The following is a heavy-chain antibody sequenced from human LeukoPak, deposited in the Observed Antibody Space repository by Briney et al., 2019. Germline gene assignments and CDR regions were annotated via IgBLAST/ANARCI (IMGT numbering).Heavy chain of an antibody. V-gene: IGHV4-38-2*01. CDR2: IYHSGST. Sequence: PSETLSLTCAVSGYSISSGYYWGWIRQPPGKGLEWIGSIYHSGSTYYNPSLKSRVIISVDTSKNQFSLKLSSVTAADTAVYYCVCRGYSGYDPIDYWGQGTLVTASS. D-gene: IGHD5-12*01. CDR1: GYSISSGYY. CDR3: VCRGYSGYDPIDY. J-gene: IGHJ4*02.